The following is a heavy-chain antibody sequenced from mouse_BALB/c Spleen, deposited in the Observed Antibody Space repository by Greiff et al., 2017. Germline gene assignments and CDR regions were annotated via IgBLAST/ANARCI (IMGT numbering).Heavy chain of an antibody. CDR2: LDPANGNT. D-gene: IGHD2-4*01. V-gene: IGHV14-3*02. CDR1: GFNIKDTY. CDR3: AREATMITAPAD. J-gene: IGHJ3*01. Sequence: VQLQQSGAELVKPGASVKLSCTASGFNIKDTYMHWVKQRPEQGLEWIGRLDPANGNTKYDPKFQGKATITADTSSNTAYLQLSSLTSEDTAVYDCAREATMITAPADWGQGTLVTVSA.